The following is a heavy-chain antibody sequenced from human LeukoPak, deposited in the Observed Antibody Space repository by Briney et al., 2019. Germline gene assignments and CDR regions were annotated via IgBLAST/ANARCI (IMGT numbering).Heavy chain of an antibody. CDR3: ACWGTKLRYFDL. CDR2: IYHSGST. Sequence: PSETLSLTCTVSGYSISSGYYWGWIRQPPGKGLEWIGSIYHSGSTYYNPSLKSRVIISVDTSKNQFSLKLSSVTAADTAVYYCACWGTKLRYFDLWGRGTLVTVSS. D-gene: IGHD3-16*01. J-gene: IGHJ2*01. V-gene: IGHV4-38-2*02. CDR1: GYSISSGYY.